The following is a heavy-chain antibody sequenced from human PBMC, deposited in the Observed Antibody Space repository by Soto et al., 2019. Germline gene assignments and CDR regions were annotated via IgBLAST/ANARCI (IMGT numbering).Heavy chain of an antibody. D-gene: IGHD3-3*01. CDR2: ISHSGRT. CDR1: GYSITGGYY. CDR3: ARDYGSGPYYDFWSGHRYFDY. J-gene: IGHJ4*02. Sequence: SETLSLTCVVSGYSITGGYYWGWIRQSPGKGLEWIGSISHSGRTYYKSSFKSRVTISVDMSKNQFSLTLSSVTAADTAVYYCARDYGSGPYYDFWSGHRYFDYWGQGTLVTVS. V-gene: IGHV4-38-2*02.